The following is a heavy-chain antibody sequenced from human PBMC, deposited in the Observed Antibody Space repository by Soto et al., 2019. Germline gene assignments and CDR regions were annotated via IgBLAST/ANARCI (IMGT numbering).Heavy chain of an antibody. D-gene: IGHD1-26*01. CDR2: ISSDGSNA. CDR3: AKDEWE. V-gene: IGHV3-30*18. Sequence: PGGSLRLSCAAYGFTFSSYAMHWVRQAPGKGLEWVSVISSDGSNAYYADSVKGRFTISRDNSKNTLFLQMNSLRAEDTAVYSCAKDEWEWGQGALVTVSS. J-gene: IGHJ4*01. CDR1: GFTFSSYA.